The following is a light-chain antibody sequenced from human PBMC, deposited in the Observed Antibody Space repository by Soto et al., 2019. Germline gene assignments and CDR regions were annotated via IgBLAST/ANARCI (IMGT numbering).Light chain of an antibody. V-gene: IGKV3-15*01. CDR1: QSVNNF. CDR3: QQYNNWPFS. J-gene: IGKJ5*01. CDR2: DVS. Sequence: EIVLTQSPATLSLSPGDRATLSCRASQSVNNFLAWYQQKPGQSPRLLIYDVSTRATGVPARFSGTGSETDFTLTISGLQSEDSAVYFCQQYNNWPFSFGQGTRLEIK.